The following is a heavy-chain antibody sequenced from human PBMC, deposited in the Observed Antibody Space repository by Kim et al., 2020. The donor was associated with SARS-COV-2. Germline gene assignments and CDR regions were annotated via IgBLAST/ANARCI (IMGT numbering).Heavy chain of an antibody. V-gene: IGHV3-48*03. D-gene: IGHD1-20*01. Sequence: GGSLRLSCAASGFTFSSYEMNWVRQAPGKGLEWVSYISSSGSTTIYNADSVKGRFTISRDNAKDSLYLQMNSLRGEDTGVYYCSRGPSVNWKIVYWGQGT. CDR2: ISSSGSTTI. CDR1: GFTFSSYE. CDR3: SRGPSVNWKIVY. J-gene: IGHJ4*02.